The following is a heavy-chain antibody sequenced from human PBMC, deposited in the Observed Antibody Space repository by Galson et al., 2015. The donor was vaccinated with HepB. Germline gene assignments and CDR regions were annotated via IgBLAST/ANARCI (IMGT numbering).Heavy chain of an antibody. J-gene: IGHJ3*02. CDR1: GFTLSNYG. D-gene: IGHD2/OR15-2a*01. CDR2: IWYDGSNK. CDR3: AKDWYCISSTCSGLDGFDI. V-gene: IGHV3-33*06. Sequence: SLRLSCAASGFTLSNYGMHWVRQAPGKGLEWVAIIWYDGSNKYYADSVKGRFTISRDTSKNTLYLQMNSLRVEDTAVYYCAKDWYCISSTCSGLDGFDIWGQGTMVAVSS.